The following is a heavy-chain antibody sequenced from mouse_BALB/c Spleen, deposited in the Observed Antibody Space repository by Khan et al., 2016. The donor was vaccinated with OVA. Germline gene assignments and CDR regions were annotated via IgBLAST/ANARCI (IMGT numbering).Heavy chain of an antibody. CDR2: IFPGTGTT. D-gene: IGHD2-1*01. CDR3: ARGDFGNYEFAY. J-gene: IGHJ3*01. CDR1: GYTFTSYW. V-gene: IGHV1S132*01. Sequence: QVQLQQSGAELVKPGASVKLSCKTSGYTFTSYWIQWVKQRPGQGLGWIGQIFPGTGTTYYNENFKGKATLTIDTSSTTAYMQLSSLSSEDSAVYCCARGDFGNYEFAYWGQGTLVTVSA.